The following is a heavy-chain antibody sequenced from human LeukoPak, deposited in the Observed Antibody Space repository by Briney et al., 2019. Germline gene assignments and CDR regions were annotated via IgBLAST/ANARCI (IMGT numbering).Heavy chain of an antibody. CDR3: ASDFRAHYYDSSGSFDY. Sequence: SETLSLTCAVYGGSFSGYYWSWIRQPPGKGLEWIGEINHSGSTNYNPSLKSRVTISVDTSKNQFSLKLSSVTAADTAVYYCASDFRAHYYDSSGSFDYWGQGTLVTVSS. CDR2: INHSGST. CDR1: GGSFSGYY. V-gene: IGHV4-34*01. D-gene: IGHD3-22*01. J-gene: IGHJ4*02.